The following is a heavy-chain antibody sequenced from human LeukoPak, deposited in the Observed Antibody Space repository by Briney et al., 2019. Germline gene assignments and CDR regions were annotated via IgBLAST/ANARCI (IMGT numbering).Heavy chain of an antibody. CDR2: ITDSGGDT. Sequence: GGSLRLSCAASGFTFSDYAMSWVRRAPGKGLEWFSGITDSGGDTYYADYVKGRFTISRDNSKDTLELQMSSLRAEDTAIYYCAKGSASSRPYYFDYWGQGALVTVSS. CDR1: GFTFSDYA. V-gene: IGHV3-23*01. J-gene: IGHJ4*02. D-gene: IGHD6-19*01. CDR3: AKGSASSRPYYFDY.